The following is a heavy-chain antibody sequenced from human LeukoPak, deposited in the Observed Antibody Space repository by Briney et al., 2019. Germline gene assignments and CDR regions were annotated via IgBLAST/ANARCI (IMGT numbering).Heavy chain of an antibody. Sequence: SETLSLTCAVSGYSISSGYYWGWIRQPPGKGLEWIGSIYHGGSTYYNPSLKSRVTISVDTSKNHFSLKLSSVTAADTAVYYCARGGLGYCSGDSCYSFYFYWGQGTLVTVSS. D-gene: IGHD2-15*01. V-gene: IGHV4-38-2*01. CDR2: IYHGGST. CDR1: GYSISSGYY. CDR3: ARGGLGYCSGDSCYSFYFY. J-gene: IGHJ4*02.